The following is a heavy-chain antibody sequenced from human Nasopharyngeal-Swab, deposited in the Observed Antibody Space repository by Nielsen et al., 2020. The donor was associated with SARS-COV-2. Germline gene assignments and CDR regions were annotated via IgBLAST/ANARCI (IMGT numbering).Heavy chain of an antibody. CDR3: ARVWSSSSWYIMGYYYYGMDV. CDR2: INPNSGNT. V-gene: IGHV1-8*01. J-gene: IGHJ6*02. CDR1: GYTFTSYD. D-gene: IGHD6-13*01. Sequence: ASVKVSCKASGYTFTSYDINWVRQATGQGLEWMGWINPNSGNTGYAQKFQGRVNMTRNTSISTAYMELSSLRSEDTAGYYCARVWSSSSWYIMGYYYYGMDVWGQGTTVTVSS.